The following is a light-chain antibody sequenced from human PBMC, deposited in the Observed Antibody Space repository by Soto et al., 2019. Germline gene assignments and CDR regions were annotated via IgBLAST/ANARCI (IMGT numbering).Light chain of an antibody. J-gene: IGKJ1*01. V-gene: IGKV1-39*01. CDR3: QQSYSTPPT. CDR2: AAS. CDR1: QSISSY. Sequence: DIQMTQSPSSLSASVXDXVXITCPASQSISSYLNWYQQKPGKAPKLLIYAASSLQSGVPSRFSGSGSGTDFTLTISSLQPEDFATYYCQQSYSTPPTFGQGTKVDIK.